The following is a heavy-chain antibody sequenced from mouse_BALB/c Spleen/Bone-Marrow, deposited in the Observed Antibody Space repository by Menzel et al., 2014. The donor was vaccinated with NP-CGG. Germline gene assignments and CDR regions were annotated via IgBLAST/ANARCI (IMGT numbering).Heavy chain of an antibody. CDR1: GFSLTSNG. CDR2: IWGDGST. V-gene: IGHV2-3*01. J-gene: IGHJ4*01. D-gene: IGHD2-3*01. Sequence: QVQLKESGPGLVAPSQSLSITCTVSGFSLTSNGVSWVRQPPGKGLEWLGVIWGDGSTKYHSALIPRLSISKDNSKSRVFLNLNSLHPDDTATYYCAKPEDGYAMDYWGQGTSVTVSS. CDR3: AKPEDGYAMDY.